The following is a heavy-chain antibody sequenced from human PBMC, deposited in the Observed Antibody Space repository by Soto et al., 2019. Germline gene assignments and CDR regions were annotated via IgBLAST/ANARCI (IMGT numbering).Heavy chain of an antibody. CDR3: ARLMDYAYRVDY. D-gene: IGHD4-17*01. V-gene: IGHV4-39*01. J-gene: IGHJ4*02. CDR1: GGSISSSSYY. Sequence: SETLSLTCTVSGGSISSSSYYWGWIRQPPGKGLEWIGSIYYSGSTYYNPSLKSRVTISVDTSKNQFSLKLSSVTAADTAVYYCARLMDYAYRVDYWGQGTLVTVSS. CDR2: IYYSGST.